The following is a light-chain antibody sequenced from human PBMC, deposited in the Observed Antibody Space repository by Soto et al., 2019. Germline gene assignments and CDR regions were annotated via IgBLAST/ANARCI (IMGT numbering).Light chain of an antibody. J-gene: IGKJ2*01. CDR1: QSGSNNY. V-gene: IGKV3-20*01. Sequence: EIVLTQSPGTLSLSPGERATLTCRTSQSGSNNYLAWYQQKPGQAPRLLIYGTSNRATGIPDRFSGSGSGTDFTLTISRLEPEDFAVDYCQQYGSSRYTFGQGTKLEIK. CDR3: QQYGSSRYT. CDR2: GTS.